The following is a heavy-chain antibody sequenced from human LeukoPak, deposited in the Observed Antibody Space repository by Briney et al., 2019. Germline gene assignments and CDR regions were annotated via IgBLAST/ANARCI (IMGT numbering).Heavy chain of an antibody. D-gene: IGHD5-12*01. CDR1: GFTFSSYA. CDR2: ISGSGGST. V-gene: IGHV3-23*01. CDR3: AKSAYSGYDFGYYFGMDV. Sequence: SGGSLRLSCAASGFTFSSYAMSWVRQAPGKGLEWVSAISGSGGSTYYADSVKGQFTISRDNSKNTLYLQMNSLRAEDTAVYYCAKSAYSGYDFGYYFGMDVWGQGTTVTVSS. J-gene: IGHJ6*02.